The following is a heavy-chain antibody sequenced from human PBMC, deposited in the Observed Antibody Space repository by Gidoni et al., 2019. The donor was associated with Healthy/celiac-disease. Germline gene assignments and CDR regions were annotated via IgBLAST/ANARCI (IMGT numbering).Heavy chain of an antibody. CDR1: GYTFTSYA. D-gene: IGHD5-12*01. V-gene: IGHV1-3*01. Sequence: QVQLVQSGAEVKKPGASVKVSCKASGYTFTSYATHWVRQAPGQRLEWMGWINAGNGNTKYSQKFQGRVTITRDTSASTAYMELSSLRSEDTAVYYCARDRGYSGYDPFDYWGQGTLVTVSS. CDR2: INAGNGNT. J-gene: IGHJ4*02. CDR3: ARDRGYSGYDPFDY.